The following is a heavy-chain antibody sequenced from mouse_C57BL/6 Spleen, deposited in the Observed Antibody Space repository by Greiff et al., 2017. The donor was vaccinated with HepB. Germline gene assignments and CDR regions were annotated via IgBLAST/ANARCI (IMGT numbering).Heavy chain of an antibody. CDR3: AREGDYGSRGYFDV. J-gene: IGHJ1*03. CDR2: INYDGSST. V-gene: IGHV5-16*01. Sequence: DVKLVESEGGLVQPGSSMKLSCTASGFTFSDYYMAWVRQVPEKGLEWVANINYDGSSTYYLDSLKSRFIISRDNAKNILYLQMSSLKSEDTATYYCAREGDYGSRGYFDVWGTGTTVTVSS. D-gene: IGHD1-1*01. CDR1: GFTFSDYY.